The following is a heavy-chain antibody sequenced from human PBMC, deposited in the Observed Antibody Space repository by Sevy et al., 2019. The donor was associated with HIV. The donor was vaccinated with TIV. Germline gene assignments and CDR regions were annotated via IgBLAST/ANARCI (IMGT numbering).Heavy chain of an antibody. V-gene: IGHV1-69*13. CDR3: AGGQVLGGGWFDP. Sequence: ASVKVSCKSSGGTFSSYGVNWVRQAPGQGLEWMGGIIPMFGATNYAQNFQGRVTIIADESTSTAYMELSSLRSDDTAVYYCAGGQVLGGGWFDPWGQGTVVTVSS. D-gene: IGHD3-3*01. CDR1: GGTFSSYG. J-gene: IGHJ5*02. CDR2: IIPMFGAT.